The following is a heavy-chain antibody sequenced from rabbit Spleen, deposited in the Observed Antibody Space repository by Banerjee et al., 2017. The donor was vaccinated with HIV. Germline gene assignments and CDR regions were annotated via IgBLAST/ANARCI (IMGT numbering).Heavy chain of an antibody. J-gene: IGHJ4*01. Sequence: QSLEESGGDLVKPGASLTLTCTASGFSFSTSDWIYWVRQAPGKGLEWITCIYAGSGGATYYATWAEGRFAVSKPSSTTVTLQVTSLTVADTATYFCARFYAGYGDFGYAAMWGQGTLVTVS. V-gene: IGHV1S40*01. D-gene: IGHD7-1*01. CDR2: IYAGSGGAT. CDR3: ARFYAGYGDFGYAAM. CDR1: GFSFSTSDW.